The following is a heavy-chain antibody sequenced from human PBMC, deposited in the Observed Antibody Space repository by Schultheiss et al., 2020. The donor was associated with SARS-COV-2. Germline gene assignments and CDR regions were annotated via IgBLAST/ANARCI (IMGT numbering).Heavy chain of an antibody. Sequence: SETLSLTCAVSGGSISSSNWWSWVRQPPGKGLEWIGEIKHSGSTNYNPSLKSRVTISVDTSKNQFSLKLSSVTAADTAVYYCARDRRYYGWFDPWGQGSLVTVAS. CDR1: GGSISSSNW. V-gene: IGHV4-4*02. J-gene: IGHJ5*02. CDR3: ARDRRYYGWFDP. D-gene: IGHD2/OR15-2a*01. CDR2: IKHSGST.